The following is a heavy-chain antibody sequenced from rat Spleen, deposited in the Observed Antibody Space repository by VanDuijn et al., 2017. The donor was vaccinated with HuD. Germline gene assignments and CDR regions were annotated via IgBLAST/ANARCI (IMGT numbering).Heavy chain of an antibody. CDR1: GFTFNNYW. Sequence: EVQLVESGGGLVQPGRSLKLSCVASGFTFNNYWMTWIRQAPGKGLEWIASITNTGGSIYYPDSVKGRFTISRDNAKSSLYLQMDSLRSEDTATYYCARKAYYYDGYYQDYFDYGGQGVMVTVSS. J-gene: IGHJ2*01. CDR3: ARKAYYYDGYYQDYFDY. V-gene: IGHV5-31*01. D-gene: IGHD1-12*03. CDR2: ITNTGGSI.